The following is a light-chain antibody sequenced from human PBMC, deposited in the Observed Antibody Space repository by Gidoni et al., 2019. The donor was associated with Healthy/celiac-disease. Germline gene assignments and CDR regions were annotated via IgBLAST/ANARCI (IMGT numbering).Light chain of an antibody. V-gene: IGKV1-39*01. CDR3: QQSYSTPIT. J-gene: IGKJ5*01. CDR2: AAS. Sequence: DIQMTQSPSSLSASVGDRVNITCRASQSISSYLNWHQQKPGKAPKLLIYAASSLQSGVPSRFSGSGSGTDFTLTISSLQPEDFATYYCQQSYSTPITFGQGTRLEIK. CDR1: QSISSY.